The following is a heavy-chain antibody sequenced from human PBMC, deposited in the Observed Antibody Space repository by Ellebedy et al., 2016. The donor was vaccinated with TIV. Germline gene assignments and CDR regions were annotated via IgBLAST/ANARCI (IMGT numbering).Heavy chain of an antibody. Sequence: ASVKVSCKASGYTFTANYIHWVRHAPGHGLEWMGWVNSDSGSTNFAQRFQGRVTMTRDTSVNTAYMELSRLEVDDTAVYYCARVRRGSSGMDVWGQGTTVTVS. CDR1: GYTFTANY. CDR3: ARVRRGSSGMDV. CDR2: VNSDSGST. J-gene: IGHJ6*02. D-gene: IGHD6-19*01. V-gene: IGHV1-2*02.